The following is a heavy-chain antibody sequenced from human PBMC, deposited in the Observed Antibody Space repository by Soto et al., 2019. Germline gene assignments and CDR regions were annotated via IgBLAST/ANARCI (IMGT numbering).Heavy chain of an antibody. CDR3: ATTRGIAVGGSFDY. V-gene: IGHV4-39*01. D-gene: IGHD6-13*01. Sequence: SETLSLTCTVSGGSISSSSSYWGWIRQPPGKGLEWIGTIYSGSTYYNPSLKSRVTISVDTSKNQFSLKLSSVAAADTAIYFCATTRGIAVGGSFDYWGQGTMVTLSP. CDR1: GGSISSSSSY. CDR2: IYSGST. J-gene: IGHJ4*02.